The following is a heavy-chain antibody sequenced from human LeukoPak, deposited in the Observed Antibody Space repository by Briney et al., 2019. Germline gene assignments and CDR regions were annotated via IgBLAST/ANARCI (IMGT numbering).Heavy chain of an antibody. D-gene: IGHD1-20*01. V-gene: IGHV3-33*08. CDR3: AKTRGLWDHNWVDY. Sequence: PGGSLRLSCAASGFTFSSYGMHWVRQAPGKGLEWVAVIWYDGSNKYYADSVKGRFTISRDNPKNTLYLQMNSLRAEDTAVYYCAKTRGLWDHNWVDYWGQGTLVTVSS. J-gene: IGHJ4*02. CDR1: GFTFSSYG. CDR2: IWYDGSNK.